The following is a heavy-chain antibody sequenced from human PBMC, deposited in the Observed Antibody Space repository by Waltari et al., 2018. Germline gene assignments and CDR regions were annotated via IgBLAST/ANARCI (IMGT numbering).Heavy chain of an antibody. J-gene: IGHJ5*02. Sequence: QVQLVQSGAEVKKPGASVKVSCKASGYTFTGYYMHWVRQDPGQGLELMGWINPNSGGTNYAQKFQGWVTMTRDTSISTAYMELSRLRSDDTAVYYCARANYYDSSGYSNWFDPWGQGTLVTVSS. CDR3: ARANYYDSSGYSNWFDP. D-gene: IGHD3-22*01. CDR2: INPNSGGT. CDR1: GYTFTGYY. V-gene: IGHV1-2*04.